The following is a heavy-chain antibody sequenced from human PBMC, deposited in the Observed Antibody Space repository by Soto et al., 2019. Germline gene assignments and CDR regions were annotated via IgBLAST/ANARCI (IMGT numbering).Heavy chain of an antibody. CDR2: IYYRGNT. Sequence: SETLSLTCTVSGASISSGAYYWSWIRQHPGKGLEWIGYIYYRGNTYYNPSLKSRVNISVDTSKNQLSLKLNSVSAADTAVYYCARAQRGLPFLEWLPTYGMDVWGQGTTVTVSS. V-gene: IGHV4-31*03. J-gene: IGHJ6*02. CDR1: GASISSGAYY. CDR3: ARAQRGLPFLEWLPTYGMDV. D-gene: IGHD3-3*01.